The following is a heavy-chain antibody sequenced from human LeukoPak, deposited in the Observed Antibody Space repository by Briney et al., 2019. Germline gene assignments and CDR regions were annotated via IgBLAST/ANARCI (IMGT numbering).Heavy chain of an antibody. V-gene: IGHV3-53*01. CDR2: FYSDVTT. CDR1: GFTFSAYA. D-gene: IGHD2-21*02. Sequence: GGSLRLSCSASGFTFSAYAMHWVRQAPGKGLEWVSVFYSDVTTYYADSVKGRFTISRDNSKNTLYLQMNGLRVEDTAVYYCARLAYCGGDCYSSYFDFWGQGTLVTVSS. CDR3: ARLAYCGGDCYSSYFDF. J-gene: IGHJ4*01.